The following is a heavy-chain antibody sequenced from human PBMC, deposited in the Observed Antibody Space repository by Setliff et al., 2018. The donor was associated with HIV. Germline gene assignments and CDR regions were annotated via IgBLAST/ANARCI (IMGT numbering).Heavy chain of an antibody. CDR1: GYTFTRYY. Sequence: ASVKVSCKTSGYTFTRYYIHWVRQAPGQGLEWMAWIDPKSGETNYEQEFQGRVTLTRDTSISTAYLELTSLRSDDTAIFYCMRGREIGSRSPLELSDYWGQGTLVTVSS. D-gene: IGHD1-26*01. J-gene: IGHJ4*02. V-gene: IGHV1-2*02. CDR2: IDPKSGET. CDR3: MRGREIGSRSPLELSDY.